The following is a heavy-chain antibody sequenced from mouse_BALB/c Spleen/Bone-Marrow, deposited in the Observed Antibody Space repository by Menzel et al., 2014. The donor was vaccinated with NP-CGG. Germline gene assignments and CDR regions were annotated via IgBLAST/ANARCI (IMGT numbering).Heavy chain of an antibody. D-gene: IGHD5-1*01. CDR3: ARSRLPHYYVMDY. Sequence: VQLQQPGPELVKPGASMKISCKASYYSFTGYTMNWVKQSHGKNLEWIGLINPYNGGTTYNQKFKGKATLTVDKSSSTAYMELLSLTSQSSAVYYCARSRLPHYYVMDYWGQGTSVTISS. CDR2: INPYNGGT. J-gene: IGHJ4*01. CDR1: YYSFTGYT. V-gene: IGHV1-18*01.